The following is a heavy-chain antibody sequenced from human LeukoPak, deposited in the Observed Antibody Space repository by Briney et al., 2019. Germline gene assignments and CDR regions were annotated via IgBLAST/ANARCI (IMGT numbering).Heavy chain of an antibody. CDR1: GFTFNTYE. V-gene: IGHV3-48*03. CDR2: ISNSGDTI. D-gene: IGHD4-11*01. CDR3: ARDATTTVGWVYMDV. J-gene: IGHJ6*03. Sequence: PGGSLRLSGAASGFTFNTYELNWVRQAPGKGLEWLAHISNSGDTIHYATSVEDRFTISRDNAKNSVYLQMNSLRVEDTALYYCARDATTTVGWVYMDVWGKGTAVTIS.